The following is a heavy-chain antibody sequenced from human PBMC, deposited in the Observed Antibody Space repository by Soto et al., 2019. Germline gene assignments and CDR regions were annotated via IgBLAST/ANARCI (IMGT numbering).Heavy chain of an antibody. D-gene: IGHD2-2*01. CDR3: AIAYYQVLSPLDS. J-gene: IGHJ4*02. Sequence: QVQLVQSGAEVKKPGSSVKVSCRASGGTFSSYTITWMRQAPGQGLEWMGRIIPSVGITNYAQRFQGRVTMTAEQSTSTAYMELSSLRSDDTAIYYCAIAYYQVLSPLDSWGQGTLVTVSS. CDR1: GGTFSSYT. V-gene: IGHV1-69*02. CDR2: IIPSVGIT.